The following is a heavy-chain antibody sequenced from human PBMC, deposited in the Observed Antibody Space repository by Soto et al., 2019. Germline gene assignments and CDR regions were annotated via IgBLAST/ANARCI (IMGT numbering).Heavy chain of an antibody. Sequence: QVQLVQSGAEVKKPGASVKVSCKASGYTFTSYDINWVRQATGQGLEWMGWMNPNSGNTGYARKFQGRVTMTRNTSISTAYMELSSLRSEDTAVYYCARVGYDEDGYYFDYWGQGTLVTVSS. J-gene: IGHJ4*02. CDR3: ARVGYDEDGYYFDY. V-gene: IGHV1-8*01. CDR1: GYTFTSYD. CDR2: MNPNSGNT. D-gene: IGHD5-12*01.